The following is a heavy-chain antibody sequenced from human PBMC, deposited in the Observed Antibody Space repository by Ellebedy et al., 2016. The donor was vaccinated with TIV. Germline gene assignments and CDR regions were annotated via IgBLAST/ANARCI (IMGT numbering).Heavy chain of an antibody. CDR2: ITWDGSDT. V-gene: IGHV3-43*01. D-gene: IGHD3-10*01. CDR1: GFSFDAYT. CDR3: AKESGFGSEGLDS. Sequence: GESLKISCTASGFSFDAYTMHWVRHVPGKGLEWVSPITWDGSDTFYADSVRGRFTISRDNIKNSLYLQMDSLKTEDAALYYCAKESGFGSEGLDSWGRGSLVTVSS. J-gene: IGHJ4*02.